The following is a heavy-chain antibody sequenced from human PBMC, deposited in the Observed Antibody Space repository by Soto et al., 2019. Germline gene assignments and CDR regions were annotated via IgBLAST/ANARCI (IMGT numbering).Heavy chain of an antibody. D-gene: IGHD2-2*02. CDR3: ARALPRIYCSSTSYYTNWFDP. V-gene: IGHV4-34*01. Sequence: QVQLQQWGAGLLKPSETLSLTCAVYGGSFSGYYWSWIRQPPGKGLEWIGEINHSGSTNYNPSLKSRVTISVDTSKNQFSLKLSSVTAADTAVYYCARALPRIYCSSTSYYTNWFDPWGQGTLVTVSS. CDR2: INHSGST. CDR1: GGSFSGYY. J-gene: IGHJ5*02.